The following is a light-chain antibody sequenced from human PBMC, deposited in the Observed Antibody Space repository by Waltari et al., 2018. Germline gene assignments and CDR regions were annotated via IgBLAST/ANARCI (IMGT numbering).Light chain of an antibody. Sequence: DVVLTQSPLSLPVTLGQPASISCRSSQSLGYCDGNTYMNWIQQRPGQSPRRLIYKVCKRDSGVPDRFGGSGSGTEFTLRISKVEAEDITVYYCMQGIHWPPVYTFGQGTKLEIE. V-gene: IGKV2-30*01. CDR3: MQGIHWPPVYT. J-gene: IGKJ2*01. CDR1: QSLGYCDGNTY. CDR2: KVC.